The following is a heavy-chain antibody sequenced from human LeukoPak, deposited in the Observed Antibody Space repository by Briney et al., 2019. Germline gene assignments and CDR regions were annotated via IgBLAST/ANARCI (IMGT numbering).Heavy chain of an antibody. CDR1: GGSISSSSYY. J-gene: IGHJ4*02. D-gene: IGHD3-16*01. V-gene: IGHV4-39*07. Sequence: SETLSLTCTVSGGSISSSSYYWGWLRQPPGKGLEWIGSIYYSGSTYYNPSLKSRLTIAVDTSKNQFSLKLSSVTAADTAVYYCAVALGHYFDYWGQGTLVTVSS. CDR3: AVALGHYFDY. CDR2: IYYSGST.